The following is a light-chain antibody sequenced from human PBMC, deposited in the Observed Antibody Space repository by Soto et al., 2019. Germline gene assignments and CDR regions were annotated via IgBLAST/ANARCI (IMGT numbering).Light chain of an antibody. CDR2: GAS. CDR3: QQYGNSPYT. CDR1: QSVSSSY. V-gene: IGKV3-20*01. Sequence: EIVLTQSPGTLSLSPGERASLSCRASQSVSSSYLAWYQQTPRQAPRLLIYGASSRATGIPDRFSGSGAGTDLTLTISSLEPEDFAVFFCQQYGNSPYTFGQGTKLEIK. J-gene: IGKJ2*01.